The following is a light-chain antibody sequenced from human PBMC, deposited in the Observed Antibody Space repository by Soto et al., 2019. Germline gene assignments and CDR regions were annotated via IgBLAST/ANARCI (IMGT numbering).Light chain of an antibody. V-gene: IGKV3-11*01. Sequence: EIVLTQSPATLSLSPGERATLSCRASQSVSRYLAWYQQKPGQAPRLLIYDASSRATGIPARFSGSGSGTDFTLTITSLEPEDFAVYYCQQRSNWPYTFGGGTKVEI. CDR2: DAS. CDR3: QQRSNWPYT. CDR1: QSVSRY. J-gene: IGKJ4*01.